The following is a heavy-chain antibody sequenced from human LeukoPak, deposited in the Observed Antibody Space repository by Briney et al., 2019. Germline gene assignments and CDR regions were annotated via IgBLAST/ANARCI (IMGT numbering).Heavy chain of an antibody. CDR3: AKEGYSYGGDGFDY. J-gene: IGHJ4*02. D-gene: IGHD5-18*01. CDR1: GFTFSYHW. Sequence: GGSLRLSCAASGFTFSYHWMTWVRQAPGKGLEWVANIKNDGAVKNYVDSVKGRFTISRDNAKNSLYLQMNSLRAEDTAVYYCAKEGYSYGGDGFDYWGQGTLVTVSS. CDR2: IKNDGAVK. V-gene: IGHV3-7*01.